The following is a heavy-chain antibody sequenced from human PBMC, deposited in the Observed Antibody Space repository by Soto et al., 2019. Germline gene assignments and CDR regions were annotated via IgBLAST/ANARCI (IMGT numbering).Heavy chain of an antibody. D-gene: IGHD2-21*02. V-gene: IGHV4-59*01. CDR2: IYYNGVT. Sequence: PSETLSHTCTVSGVSISSYHWTWIRQPPGKRLEWMGYIYYNGVTNYNPSLRSRVTMSVDTSKNHFSLKLNSVTAADTDVYYCVRDLTVGGFFDPWGQGTLVTVSS. CDR3: VRDLTVGGFFDP. CDR1: GVSISSYH. J-gene: IGHJ5*02.